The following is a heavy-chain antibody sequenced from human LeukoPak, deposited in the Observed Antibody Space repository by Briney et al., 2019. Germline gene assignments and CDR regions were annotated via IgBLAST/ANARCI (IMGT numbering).Heavy chain of an antibody. CDR2: ISGSGGST. CDR1: GFTFSSYA. J-gene: IGHJ3*02. CDR3: AKDRGSGWYDSFDI. V-gene: IGHV3-23*01. D-gene: IGHD6-19*01. Sequence: GGSLRLSCAASGFTFSSYAMSWVRQAPGKGLEGVSAISGSGGSTYYADSVRGRFTISRDNSKNTLYLHLTSLRAEDTAVYYCAKDRGSGWYDSFDISGQGTMVTVSS.